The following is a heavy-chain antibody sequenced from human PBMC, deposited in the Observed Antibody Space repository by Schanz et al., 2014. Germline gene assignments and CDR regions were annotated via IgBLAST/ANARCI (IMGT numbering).Heavy chain of an antibody. CDR2: ISPYNGNT. Sequence: QVLLVQSGAEVKQPGASVKVSCKASGYTFTGHHMHWVRQAPGQGLEWMGWISPYNGNTAYAQNLKDSVRITTDTATASASMELRSLTSDDTAVYYCARDRVYRFLKGENRFYFDYWGQGTLVIVSS. D-gene: IGHD3-3*01. CDR1: GYTFTGHH. J-gene: IGHJ4*02. CDR3: ARDRVYRFLKGENRFYFDY. V-gene: IGHV1-18*04.